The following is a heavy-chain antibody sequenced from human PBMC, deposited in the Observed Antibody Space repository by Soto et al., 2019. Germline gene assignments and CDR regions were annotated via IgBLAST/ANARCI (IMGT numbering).Heavy chain of an antibody. J-gene: IGHJ4*02. CDR1: GFTFSSYS. CDR2: ISSSSSTI. D-gene: IGHD3-9*01. V-gene: IGHV3-48*01. CDR3: APNYYDILTGYYKEGYFDY. Sequence: GGSLRLSCAASGFTFSSYSMNWVRQAPGKGLEWVSYISSSSSTIYYADSVKGRFTISRDNAKNSLYLQMNSLRAEDTAVYYCAPNYYDILTGYYKEGYFDYWGQGTLVTVSS.